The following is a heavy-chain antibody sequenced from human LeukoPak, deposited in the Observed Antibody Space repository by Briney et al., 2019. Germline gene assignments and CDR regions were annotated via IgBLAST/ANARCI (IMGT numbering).Heavy chain of an antibody. CDR3: AKEIITMVRGVLDYFDY. D-gene: IGHD3-10*01. CDR2: IKQDGSEK. Sequence: GGSLRLSCAASGFTFSSYWMSWVRQAPGKGLEWVANIKQDGSEKYYVDSVKGRFTISRDNSKNTLYLQMNSLRAEDTAVYYCAKEIITMVRGVLDYFDYWGQGTLVTVSS. CDR1: GFTFSSYW. J-gene: IGHJ4*02. V-gene: IGHV3-7*03.